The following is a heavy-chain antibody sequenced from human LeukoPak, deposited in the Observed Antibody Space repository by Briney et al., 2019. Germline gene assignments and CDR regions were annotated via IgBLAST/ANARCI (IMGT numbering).Heavy chain of an antibody. V-gene: IGHV3-7*01. CDR2: IKQDGSEK. Sequence: PGGSLRLSCATSGFTFTYYWMSWVRQAPGKGLEWVVSIKQDGSEKYYLDSVKGRFTISRDNAKNSLYIQMNSLGAEDTAVYYCARDRSSTYEILTSSDYWGQGTLVTVSS. D-gene: IGHD3-9*01. CDR3: ARDRSSTYEILTSSDY. CDR1: GFTFTYYW. J-gene: IGHJ4*02.